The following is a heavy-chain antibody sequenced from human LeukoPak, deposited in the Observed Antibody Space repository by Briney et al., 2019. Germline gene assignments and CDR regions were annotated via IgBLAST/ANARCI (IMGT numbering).Heavy chain of an antibody. CDR3: ARRRDYYDSRGYYAFDI. V-gene: IGHV4-4*02. CDR2: IYHTEST. J-gene: IGHJ3*02. Sequence: PSETLSLTCAVSGGSISNNNWWSWIRQPPGKGLEWIGEIYHTESTNYNPSLKSRVTISVDTSKNQFSLKLNSVTAADTAVYYCARRRDYYDSRGYYAFDIWGHGTMVTVSS. CDR1: GGSISNNNW. D-gene: IGHD3-22*01.